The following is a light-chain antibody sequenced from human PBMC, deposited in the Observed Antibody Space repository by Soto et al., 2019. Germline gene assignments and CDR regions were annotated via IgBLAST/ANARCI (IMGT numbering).Light chain of an antibody. V-gene: IGLV1-44*01. CDR1: SSNIGSNT. CDR2: SND. Sequence: QSVLTQPPSASGTPGQRVTISCSGSSSNIGSNTVTWYQHLPGTAPKLLIYSNDQRPSGVPDRFSGYKSGTSASLAISGLQSEDEADYYCASWDDSRKGVVFGGGTQLTVL. CDR3: ASWDDSRKGVV. J-gene: IGLJ2*01.